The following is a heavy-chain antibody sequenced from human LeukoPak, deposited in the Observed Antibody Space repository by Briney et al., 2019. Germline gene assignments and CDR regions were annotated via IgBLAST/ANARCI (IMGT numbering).Heavy chain of an antibody. CDR3: AKDLVDYYGSGSYYRGLDY. CDR1: GFTFSSYW. J-gene: IGHJ4*02. D-gene: IGHD3-10*01. V-gene: IGHV3-7*03. Sequence: GGSLRLSCAASGFTFSSYWMSWVRQAPGKGLEWVANIKQDGSEKYYVDSVKGRFTISRDNAKNSLYLQMNSLRAEDTAVYYCAKDLVDYYGSGSYYRGLDYWGQGTLVTVSS. CDR2: IKQDGSEK.